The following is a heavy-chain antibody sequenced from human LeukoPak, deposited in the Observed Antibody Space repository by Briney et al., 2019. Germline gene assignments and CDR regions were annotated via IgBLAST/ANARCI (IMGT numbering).Heavy chain of an antibody. CDR2: ISSSSSTI. CDR1: GFTFSSYS. D-gene: IGHD2-2*01. J-gene: IGHJ4*02. V-gene: IGHV3-48*01. CDR3: ARERCSSSSCFPDY. Sequence: GGSLRLSRAASGFTFSSYSMNWVRQAPGKGLEWVSYISSSSSTIYYADSVKGRFTISRDNAKNSLYLQMNSLRAEDTAVYYCARERCSSSSCFPDYWGQGTLVPVSS.